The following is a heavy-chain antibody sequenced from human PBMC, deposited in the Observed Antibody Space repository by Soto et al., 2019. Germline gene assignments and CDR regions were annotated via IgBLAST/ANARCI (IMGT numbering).Heavy chain of an antibody. CDR3: AREGVRGMDV. V-gene: IGHV1-8*01. J-gene: IGHJ6*02. Sequence: QVQLVQSGAEVKKPGASVKVSCKASGYTFTSYDINWVRQATGQGLEWMGWMNPNSGNTGYAQKFQGRITMTRNTSTNTDYMELSSIRSEDTAVYNCAREGVRGMDVWGQGTTVTVSS. D-gene: IGHD3-16*01. CDR2: MNPNSGNT. CDR1: GYTFTSYD.